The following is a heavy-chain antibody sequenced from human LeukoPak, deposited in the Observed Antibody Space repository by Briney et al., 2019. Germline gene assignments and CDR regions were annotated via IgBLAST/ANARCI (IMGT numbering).Heavy chain of an antibody. CDR2: ICYDGSNK. CDR1: GFTFSYFD. D-gene: IGHD3-10*01. Sequence: GTSLRLSCAASGFTFSYFDMHWVRQAPGKGLEWVATICYDGSNKSYADSVKGRFTISRDNSKKTLHPQINSLRTEDTAVYYCARGLSYGSGTSPANWFDPWGQGTLVTVSS. CDR3: ARGLSYGSGTSPANWFDP. V-gene: IGHV3-33*01. J-gene: IGHJ5*02.